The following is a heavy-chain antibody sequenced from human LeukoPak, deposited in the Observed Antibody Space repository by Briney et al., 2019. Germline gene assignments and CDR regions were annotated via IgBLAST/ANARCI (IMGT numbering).Heavy chain of an antibody. CDR2: IYTSGST. D-gene: IGHD1-7*01. Sequence: SETLSLTCTVSGGSISSYYWSWIRQPAGKGLEWIGRIYTSGSTNYNPSLKSRVTISVDKSKNQFSLKLSSVTAADTAVCYCARGLELRVDWFDPWGQGTLVTVSS. CDR3: ARGLELRVDWFDP. J-gene: IGHJ5*02. V-gene: IGHV4-4*07. CDR1: GGSISSYY.